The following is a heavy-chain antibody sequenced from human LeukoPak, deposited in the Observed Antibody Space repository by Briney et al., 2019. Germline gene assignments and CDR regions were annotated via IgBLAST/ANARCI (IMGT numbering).Heavy chain of an antibody. Sequence: ASVKVSCKASGYTFTGYYMHWVRQAPGQGLEWMGRINPNSGGTNYAQKFQGRVTMTRDTSISTAYMELSRLRSDDTAVYYCARVIAPRYSSGWTKGGGFDYWGQGTLVTVSS. CDR2: INPNSGGT. D-gene: IGHD6-19*01. CDR1: GYTFTGYY. CDR3: ARVIAPRYSSGWTKGGGFDY. J-gene: IGHJ4*02. V-gene: IGHV1-2*06.